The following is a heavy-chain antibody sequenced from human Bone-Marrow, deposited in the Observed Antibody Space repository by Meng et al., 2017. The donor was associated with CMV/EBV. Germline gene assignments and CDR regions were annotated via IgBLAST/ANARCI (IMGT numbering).Heavy chain of an antibody. CDR3: ARQFPFCSGGTCLSNWFDP. CDR2: IYPGESDT. D-gene: IGHD2-15*01. J-gene: IGHJ5*02. Sequence: YWIGWVRQMHGRGLEWMGIIYPGESDTRYNPSLQGQVTVSADHSISTTYLQWSSLRASDTAMYFCARQFPFCSGGTCLSNWFDPWGQGTLVTVSS. CDR1: YW. V-gene: IGHV5-51*01.